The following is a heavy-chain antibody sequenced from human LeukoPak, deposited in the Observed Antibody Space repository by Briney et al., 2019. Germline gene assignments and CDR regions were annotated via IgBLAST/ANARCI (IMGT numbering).Heavy chain of an antibody. CDR1: GFTFSSYG. CDR2: INWNGGST. V-gene: IGHV3-20*04. CDR3: ARGYNWNDGAFDI. Sequence: GGSLRLSCAASGFTFSSYGMRWVRQAPGKGLEGVSGINWNGGSTGYADPVKGRFTISRDNAKNSLYLQMNSLRAEDTALYYCARGYNWNDGAFDIWGQGTMVTVSS. J-gene: IGHJ3*02. D-gene: IGHD1-20*01.